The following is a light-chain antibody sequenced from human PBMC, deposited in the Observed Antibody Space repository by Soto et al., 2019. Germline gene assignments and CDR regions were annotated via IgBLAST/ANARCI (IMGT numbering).Light chain of an antibody. CDR2: DVS. CDR1: SSDVGGYNY. J-gene: IGLJ1*01. Sequence: LTQPRSVSGSPGQSLTISCTGTSSDVGGYNYVSWYQQHPGKAPKLMIYDVSKRPSGVPDRFSGSKSGNTASLTISGLQAEDEADYYCCSYAGSYTFVFGTGTKVTVL. V-gene: IGLV2-11*01. CDR3: CSYAGSYTFV.